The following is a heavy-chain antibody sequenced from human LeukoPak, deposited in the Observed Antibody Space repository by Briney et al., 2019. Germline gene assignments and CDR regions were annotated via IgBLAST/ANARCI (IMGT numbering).Heavy chain of an antibody. CDR1: GGSVSSSFYY. CDR3: ANAASYSVDY. J-gene: IGHJ4*02. D-gene: IGHD1-26*01. CDR2: MYFSGST. Sequence: PSETLSLTCTVSGGSVSSSFYYWGWIRQPPGKGPEWIGSMYFSGSTHYNPSLKSRVTISVDTSKNQFSLKLTSVTAADTAVYYCANAASYSVDYWGQGTLVTVSS. V-gene: IGHV4-39*01.